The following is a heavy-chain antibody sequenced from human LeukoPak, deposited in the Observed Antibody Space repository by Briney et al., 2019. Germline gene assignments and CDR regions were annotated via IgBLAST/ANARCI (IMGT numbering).Heavy chain of an antibody. V-gene: IGHV3-30*18. D-gene: IGHD2-2*01. CDR3: AKEGYCSSTSCYQFDY. J-gene: IGHJ4*02. Sequence: GRSLRLSCAASGFTLSSYGMHWVRQAPGKGLEWVAVISYDGSNKYYADSVKGRFTISRDNSKNTLYLQMNSLRAEDTAVYYCAKEGYCSSTSCYQFDYWGQGTLVTVSS. CDR2: ISYDGSNK. CDR1: GFTLSSYG.